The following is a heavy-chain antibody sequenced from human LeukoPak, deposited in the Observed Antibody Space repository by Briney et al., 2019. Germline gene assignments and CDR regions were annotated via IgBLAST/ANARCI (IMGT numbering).Heavy chain of an antibody. J-gene: IGHJ4*02. Sequence: GRSLRLSCAASGFTFSSYSMNWVRQAPGKGLEWVSSISSSSSYIYYADSVKGRFTISRDNAKNSLYLQMNSLRAEDTAVYYCASDIVVVVAAEGTDYYDYWGQGTLVTVSS. D-gene: IGHD2-15*01. CDR1: GFTFSSYS. V-gene: IGHV3-21*01. CDR2: ISSSSSYI. CDR3: ASDIVVVVAAEGTDYYDY.